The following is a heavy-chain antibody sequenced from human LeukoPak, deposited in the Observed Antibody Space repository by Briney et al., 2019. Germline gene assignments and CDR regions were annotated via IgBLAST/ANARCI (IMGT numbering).Heavy chain of an antibody. CDR3: ARHRSRDGYNYYDY. V-gene: IGHV4-38-2*01. CDR2: IYYSGST. Sequence: AGGSLRLSCAASGFTFSSYAMSWVRQPPGKGLEWIGSIYYSGSTYYNPSLKSRVTISVDTSKNQFSLKLSSVTAADTAVYYCARHRSRDGYNYYDYWGQGTLVTVSS. J-gene: IGHJ4*02. D-gene: IGHD5-24*01. CDR1: GFTFSSYA.